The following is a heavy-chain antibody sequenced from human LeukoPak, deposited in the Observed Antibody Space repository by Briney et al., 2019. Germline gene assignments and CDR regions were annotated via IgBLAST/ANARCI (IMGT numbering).Heavy chain of an antibody. CDR2: IYTSGST. CDR3: ARLETLYYYDTADAFDI. CDR1: GGSISSGSYY. J-gene: IGHJ3*02. D-gene: IGHD3-22*01. Sequence: PSETLSLTCTVYGGSISSGSYYWSWIRQPAGKGLEWIGRIYTSGSTNYNPSLKSRVTISVDTSKNQFSLKLSSVTAADTAVYYCARLETLYYYDTADAFDIWGQGTMVTVYS. V-gene: IGHV4-61*02.